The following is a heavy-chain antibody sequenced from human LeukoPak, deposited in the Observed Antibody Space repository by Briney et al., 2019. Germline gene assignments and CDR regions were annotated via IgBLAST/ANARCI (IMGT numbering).Heavy chain of an antibody. V-gene: IGHV4-4*02. J-gene: IGHJ4*02. CDR2: IYYSGTT. Sequence: KPSGTLSLTCAVSGGSISSSNWWTWVRPPPGKGLEWIGEIYYSGTTKYNPSLKSRVTISVDKSNSQFSLKVTSVTAADTAVYYCVRDRGYCDGGACHIFDSWGQGILVTVSS. CDR1: GGSISSSNW. D-gene: IGHD2-8*02. CDR3: VRDRGYCDGGACHIFDS.